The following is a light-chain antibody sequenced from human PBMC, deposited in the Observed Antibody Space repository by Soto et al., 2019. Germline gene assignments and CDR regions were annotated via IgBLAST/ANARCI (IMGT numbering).Light chain of an antibody. V-gene: IGLV1-44*01. CDR1: SSNIGDNT. CDR2: SNN. J-gene: IGLJ2*01. CDR3: AAWDDSLNGVV. Sequence: QSVLTPPPSASGTPGQRVTISCSGSSSNIGDNTVNWYQQFPGTAPKLLIHSNNERPSGVPERFSGSKSGTSASLAITGLQSEDEADYYCAAWDDSLNGVVFGGGTKLTVL.